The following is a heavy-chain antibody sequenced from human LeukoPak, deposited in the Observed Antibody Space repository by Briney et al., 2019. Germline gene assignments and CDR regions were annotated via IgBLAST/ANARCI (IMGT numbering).Heavy chain of an antibody. D-gene: IGHD3-22*01. J-gene: IGHJ6*02. Sequence: GGSLRLSCAASGFSFSSYDLHWVRQAAGKGLEWVSAISIAGDTYYPDSVKGRFTISRDNSKNTLYLQMNSLRAEDTAVYYCAKAPYYYETYGMDVWGQGTTVTVSS. CDR1: GFSFSSYD. CDR3: AKAPYYYETYGMDV. CDR2: ISIAGDT. V-gene: IGHV3-13*01.